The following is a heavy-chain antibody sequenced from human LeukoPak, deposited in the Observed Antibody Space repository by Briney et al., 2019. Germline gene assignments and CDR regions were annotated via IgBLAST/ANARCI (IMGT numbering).Heavy chain of an antibody. D-gene: IGHD2-21*02. CDR2: IYWNDDK. CDR3: AHSSDAYCGGDCSSTLDY. J-gene: IGHJ4*02. Sequence: SGPTLVKPTQTLTLTCTFSGFSLGTSGVGVGWIRQPPGKALEWLALIYWNDDKRYSPSLKSRFTITKDTSKHQVVLTVTNMDPVDTATYYCAHSSDAYCGGDCSSTLDYWGQGTLVTVSS. CDR1: GFSLGTSGVG. V-gene: IGHV2-5*01.